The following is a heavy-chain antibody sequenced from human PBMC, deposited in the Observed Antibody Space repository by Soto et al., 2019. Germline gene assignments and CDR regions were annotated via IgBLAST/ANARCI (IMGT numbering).Heavy chain of an antibody. CDR1: GFTFSDYT. D-gene: IGHD2-15*01. V-gene: IGHV3-21*01. CDR2: ISSTNSYI. Sequence: GGSLRLSCAASGFTFSDYTLNWVRQAPGKGLEWVSSISSTNSYIYYADSVKGRFTISRDNAKNSLFLQMNSLRAEDTAVYYCAVVAATAHFDLWGQGTMVTVYS. CDR3: AVVAATAHFDL. J-gene: IGHJ4*02.